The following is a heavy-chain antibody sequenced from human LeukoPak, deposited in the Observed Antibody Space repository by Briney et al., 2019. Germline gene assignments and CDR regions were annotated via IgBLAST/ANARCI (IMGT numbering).Heavy chain of an antibody. J-gene: IGHJ4*02. Sequence: GGSLRLSCAASGFTFDDYTMHWVRQAPGKGLEWVSLISWDGGSTYYADSVRGRFTISRDNSKNSLYLQMNSLRTEDTALYYCAKAGDGDLDYWGQGTLVTVSS. CDR1: GFTFDDYT. CDR2: ISWDGGST. D-gene: IGHD5-24*01. V-gene: IGHV3-43*01. CDR3: AKAGDGDLDY.